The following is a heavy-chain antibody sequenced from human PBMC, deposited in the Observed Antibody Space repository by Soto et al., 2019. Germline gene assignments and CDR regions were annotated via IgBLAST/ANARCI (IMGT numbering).Heavy chain of an antibody. D-gene: IGHD3-10*01. CDR3: ARSGPNHPTMVRGVVYYYYYRMDV. CDR2: IIPIFGTA. CDR1: GGNFSSYA. V-gene: IGHV1-69*06. Sequence: SVKVSCKASGGNFSSYAISWVRHAPGQGLEWMGGIIPIFGTANYAQKFQGRVTITADKSTSKAYMELSSLTSDDTAVYYCARSGPNHPTMVRGVVYYYYYRMDVWGQGITVTVSS. J-gene: IGHJ6*02.